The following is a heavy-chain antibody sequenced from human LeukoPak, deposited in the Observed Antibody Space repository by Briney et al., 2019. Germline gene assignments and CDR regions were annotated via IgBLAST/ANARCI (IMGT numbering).Heavy chain of an antibody. CDR1: GFTFSSYS. CDR3: ARRAICVVVIMLGLWYFDL. D-gene: IGHD2-21*01. Sequence: PGGSLRLSCAASGFTFSSYSMNWVRQAPGKGLEWVSSISSSSSYIYYADSVKGRFTISRDNAKNSLYLQMNSLRAEDTAVYYCARRAICVVVIMLGLWYFDLWGRGTLVTVSS. CDR2: ISSSSSYI. J-gene: IGHJ2*01. V-gene: IGHV3-21*06.